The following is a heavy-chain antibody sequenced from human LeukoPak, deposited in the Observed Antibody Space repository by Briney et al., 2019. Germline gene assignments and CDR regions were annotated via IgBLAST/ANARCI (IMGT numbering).Heavy chain of an antibody. J-gene: IGHJ4*02. CDR2: VNPNSGGT. CDR1: GYTFPGYY. Sequence: AASVKVSCKASGYTFPGYYMHWERQAPGQGLEGMGWVNPNSGGTNYAQKFQGRVTMTRDTSISTAYMELSRLRSDDTVVYYCAREHSSSSGKVFDYWGQGTLVTVSS. V-gene: IGHV1-2*02. D-gene: IGHD6-6*01. CDR3: AREHSSSSGKVFDY.